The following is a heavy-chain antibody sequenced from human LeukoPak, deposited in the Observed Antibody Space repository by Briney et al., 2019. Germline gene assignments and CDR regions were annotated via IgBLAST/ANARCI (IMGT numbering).Heavy chain of an antibody. J-gene: IGHJ4*02. V-gene: IGHV4-4*07. CDR3: ARGWLSDYDFWSGYPDY. CDR2: IYTSGST. CDR1: GGSISSYY. D-gene: IGHD3-3*01. Sequence: KPSETLSLTCTVSGGSISSYYWSWIRQPAGKGLEWIGRIYTSGSTYYNPSLKSRVTISVDRSKNQFSLKLSSVTAADTAVYYCARGWLSDYDFWSGYPDYWGQGTLVTVSS.